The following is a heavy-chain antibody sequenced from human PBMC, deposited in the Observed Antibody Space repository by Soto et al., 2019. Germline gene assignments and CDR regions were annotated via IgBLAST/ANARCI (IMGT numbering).Heavy chain of an antibody. J-gene: IGHJ6*03. Sequence: QVQMQESGPGLVKPSETLSLTCTVSGDSVRNQYWSWIRRPPGRGLEWIGYIYRSGSTKYNPSLKSRLTISVDTSKHQFFLKLSSVTAADTAVYYCARTLDYGHMDVWGKGTTVTVSS. V-gene: IGHV4-4*09. CDR2: IYRSGST. CDR3: ARTLDYGHMDV. D-gene: IGHD3-16*01. CDR1: GDSVRNQY.